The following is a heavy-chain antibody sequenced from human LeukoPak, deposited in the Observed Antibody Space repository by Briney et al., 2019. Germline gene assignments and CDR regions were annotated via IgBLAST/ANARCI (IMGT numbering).Heavy chain of an antibody. D-gene: IGHD6-13*01. Sequence: SETLSLTCTVSGGSISSYYWSWIRQPPGKGLEWIGHIYYSGSTNYNPSLKSRVTISVDTSKNQFSLKLSSVTAADTAVYYCASSSSWYFYFDCWGQGTLVTVSS. J-gene: IGHJ4*02. CDR3: ASSSSWYFYFDC. CDR1: GGSISSYY. CDR2: IYYSGST. V-gene: IGHV4-59*08.